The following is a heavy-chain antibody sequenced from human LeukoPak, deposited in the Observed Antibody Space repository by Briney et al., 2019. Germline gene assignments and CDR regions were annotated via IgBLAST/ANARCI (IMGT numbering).Heavy chain of an antibody. Sequence: GGSLRLSCAASGFTFSSYSMNWVRQAPGKGLEWLSYISSTSSTIYYADSVKGRFTISRDNAKNSLYLQMNSLRAEDTAVYYCARASGDIVETATMGSYWGQGTLVTVSS. CDR3: ARASGDIVETATMGSY. V-gene: IGHV3-48*04. D-gene: IGHD5-18*01. CDR2: ISSTSSTI. J-gene: IGHJ4*02. CDR1: GFTFSSYS.